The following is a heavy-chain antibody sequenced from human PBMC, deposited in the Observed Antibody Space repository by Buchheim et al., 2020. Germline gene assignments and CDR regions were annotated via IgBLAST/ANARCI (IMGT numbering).Heavy chain of an antibody. J-gene: IGHJ5*02. CDR2: INHSGGRT. CDR1: GYTFTSYY. CDR3: ARDSESDYDFWSGYFLIDP. Sequence: QVQLVQSGAEVKKPGASVKVSCKASGYTFTSYYMHWVRQAPGQGLEGMGIINHSGGRTSYAQKFQGRVNMTRDTSTSTVYMELSSLRSEDTAVYYCARDSESDYDFWSGYFLIDPWGQGTL. V-gene: IGHV1-46*01. D-gene: IGHD3-3*01.